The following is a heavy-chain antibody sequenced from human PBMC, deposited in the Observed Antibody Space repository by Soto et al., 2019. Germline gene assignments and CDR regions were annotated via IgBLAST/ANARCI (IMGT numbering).Heavy chain of an antibody. CDR3: ARDYYDSSGFDY. Sequence: EVQLVESGGGVVQPGGSLRLSCAASGFTFSSYEMNWVRQAPGKGLEWVSYISSSGSTIYYADSVKGRFTISRDNAKNSLYLHMNSLRAEEKTVYYCARDYYDSSGFDYWGQGTLVTVSS. J-gene: IGHJ4*02. V-gene: IGHV3-48*03. D-gene: IGHD3-22*01. CDR2: ISSSGSTI. CDR1: GFTFSSYE.